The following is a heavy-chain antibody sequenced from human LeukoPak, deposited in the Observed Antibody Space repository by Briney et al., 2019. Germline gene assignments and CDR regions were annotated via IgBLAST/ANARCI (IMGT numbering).Heavy chain of an antibody. J-gene: IGHJ4*02. CDR3: ARGNLYDSSGYAYSFDY. CDR2: ISAYNGNT. V-gene: IGHV1-18*01. D-gene: IGHD3-22*01. CDR1: GYTFTSYG. Sequence: GASVKVSCKASGYTFTSYGISWVRQAPGQGLEWMGWISAYNGNTNYAQKLQGRVTMTTDTSTSTTYMEMRSLRSDDTAVYYCARGNLYDSSGYAYSFDYWGQGTLVTVSS.